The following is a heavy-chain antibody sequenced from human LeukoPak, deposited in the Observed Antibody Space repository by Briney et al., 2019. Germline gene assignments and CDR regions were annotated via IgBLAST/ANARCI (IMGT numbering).Heavy chain of an antibody. J-gene: IGHJ4*02. CDR3: ARWGGTRQFYFDY. CDR2: INYDGSNR. Sequence: GGSLRLSCAASGFRLSDYGLHWVRQGPGKGLEWLAVINYDGSNRYYADSVKGRFTISKDSSENTLYLQMNRLRVDDTAIYYCARWGGTRQFYFDYWGQGTLATASS. V-gene: IGHV3-33*01. CDR1: GFRLSDYG. D-gene: IGHD2-2*01.